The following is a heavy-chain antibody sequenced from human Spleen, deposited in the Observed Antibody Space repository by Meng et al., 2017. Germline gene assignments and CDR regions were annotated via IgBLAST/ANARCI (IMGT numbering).Heavy chain of an antibody. V-gene: IGHV4-34*10. Sequence: GSLRLSCAVSGGSFSGFYWYWIRQPPGKGLEWIGEVTHSGSTNYNPSLESRVTMSVDTSKNQFSLKLSSVTAADTAVYYCARIVPPYSGYGEFDYWGQGTLVTVSS. D-gene: IGHD5-12*01. CDR2: VTHSGST. CDR1: GGSFSGFY. J-gene: IGHJ4*02. CDR3: ARIVPPYSGYGEFDY.